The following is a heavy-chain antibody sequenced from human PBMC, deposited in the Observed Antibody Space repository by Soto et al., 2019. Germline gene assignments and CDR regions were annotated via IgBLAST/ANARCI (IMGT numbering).Heavy chain of an antibody. CDR2: LSGSGVST. J-gene: IGHJ4*02. Sequence: GGSLRLSCVASGFPFSNYAMTWVRQAPGKGLEWVSALSGSGVSTYYADSVMGRFTISRDNSKNTVYLQMNSLRAEDTAVYYCAKIAEDIVLVPAAMDCWGQGTLVTVSS. D-gene: IGHD2-2*01. CDR3: AKIAEDIVLVPAAMDC. CDR1: GFPFSNYA. V-gene: IGHV3-23*01.